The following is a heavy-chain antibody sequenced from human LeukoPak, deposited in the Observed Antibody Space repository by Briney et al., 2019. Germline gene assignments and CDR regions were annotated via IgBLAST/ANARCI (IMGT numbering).Heavy chain of an antibody. CDR2: FDPEDGET. CDR1: GSTLTELS. CDR3: ATIPDLGGAFDI. V-gene: IGHV1-24*01. D-gene: IGHD2-2*01. Sequence: SVKLSCKVSGSTLTELSMHWVRQAPGQGLEWMGGFDPEDGETIYAQKFQGRVTMTEDTSTDTAYMELSSLRSEDTGVYFCATIPDLGGAFDIWGQGTMVTVSS. J-gene: IGHJ3*02.